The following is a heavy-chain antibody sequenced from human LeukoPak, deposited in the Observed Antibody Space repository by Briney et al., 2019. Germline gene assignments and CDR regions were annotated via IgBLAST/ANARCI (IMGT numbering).Heavy chain of an antibody. CDR3: ARVSSSSWYADYYYYYMDV. CDR1: GFTFSSYS. D-gene: IGHD6-13*01. J-gene: IGHJ6*03. CDR2: ISSSSSTI. V-gene: IGHV3-48*01. Sequence: TGGSLRLSCAASGFTFSSYSMNWVRQAPGKGLEWVSYISSSSSTIYYADSVKGRFTISRDNAKNSLYLQMNSLRAEDTAVYYCARVSSSSWYADYYYYYMDVWGKGTTVIVSS.